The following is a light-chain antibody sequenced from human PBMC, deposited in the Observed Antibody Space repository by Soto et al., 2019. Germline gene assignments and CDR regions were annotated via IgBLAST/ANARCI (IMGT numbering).Light chain of an antibody. V-gene: IGLV2-14*03. Sequence: QSALTQPASVSGSPGQSITISCTGTSSDVGGYNYVSWYQHHPGKAPKLMIFDVSNRPSGVSNRFSGSKSGNTASLTISGLQAEDEADYYCSSYTASSTYVFGTGTNVTV. J-gene: IGLJ1*01. CDR2: DVS. CDR1: SSDVGGYNY. CDR3: SSYTASSTYV.